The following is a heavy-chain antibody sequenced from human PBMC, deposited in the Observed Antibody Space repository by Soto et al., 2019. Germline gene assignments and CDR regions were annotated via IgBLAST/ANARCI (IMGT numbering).Heavy chain of an antibody. D-gene: IGHD3-22*01. V-gene: IGHV1-2*04. CDR1: GYTFTVYY. J-gene: IGHJ4*02. CDR3: ARDGGFYDSSGYPEMYYFDY. CDR2: INPNSGGT. Sequence: ASVKVSCKASGYTFTVYYMHWVRQALGQGLEWMGWINPNSGGTNYAQKFQGWVTMTRDTSISTAYMELSRLRSDDTAVYYCARDGGFYDSSGYPEMYYFDYWGQGTLVTVSS.